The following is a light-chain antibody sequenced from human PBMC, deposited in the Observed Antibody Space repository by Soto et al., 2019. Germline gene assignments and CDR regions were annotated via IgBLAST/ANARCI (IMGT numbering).Light chain of an antibody. CDR3: QQYNSYSPYT. V-gene: IGKV1-5*01. J-gene: IGKJ2*01. Sequence: DIQMTQSPSTLSASVGDRVTITCRASQSISSWLAWYQQKPGKAPKLLIYDASSLESGVPSGFSGSGSGTEFTLTISSLQPDDFATYSCQQYNSYSPYTFGQGTKLEIK. CDR1: QSISSW. CDR2: DAS.